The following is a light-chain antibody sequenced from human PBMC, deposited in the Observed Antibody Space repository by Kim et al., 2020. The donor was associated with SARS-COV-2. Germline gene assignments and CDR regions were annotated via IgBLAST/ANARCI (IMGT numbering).Light chain of an antibody. CDR2: KTS. Sequence: DIQMSQTPSTLSAFVGDRVTITCRASQNLNNYLAWYQQKPGTAPKLLIYKTSILESGVPSRFSGSGSGTEFTLTISSLQPDDLATYYCQHYNSYPITFGGGTKVDIK. V-gene: IGKV1-5*03. CDR1: QNLNNY. J-gene: IGKJ4*01. CDR3: QHYNSYPIT.